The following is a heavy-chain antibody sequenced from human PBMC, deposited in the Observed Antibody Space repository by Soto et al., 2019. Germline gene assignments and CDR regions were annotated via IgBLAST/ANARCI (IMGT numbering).Heavy chain of an antibody. V-gene: IGHV4-30-4*01. Sequence: QVQLQESGPGLVKPSQTLSLTCTVSGDSISSINYYWSWIRQPPGEGLEWIGFISYSGTTSYSPSLKSRVAISLDTSKNQFSLSLNFVTAADTAVYYCARGRGYSYGLDPWGQGSLVTVSS. CDR3: ARGRGYSYGLDP. CDR2: ISYSGTT. D-gene: IGHD5-18*01. CDR1: GDSISSINYY. J-gene: IGHJ5*02.